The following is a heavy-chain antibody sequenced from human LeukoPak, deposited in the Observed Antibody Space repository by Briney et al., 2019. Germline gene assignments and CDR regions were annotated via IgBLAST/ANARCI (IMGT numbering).Heavy chain of an antibody. CDR1: GGSFSGYY. J-gene: IGHJ4*02. V-gene: IGHV4-39*01. CDR3: QSRFLEWLLDY. CDR2: IYYGGYT. Sequence: SETLSLTCAVYGGSFSGYYWGWIRQPPGKGLEWIGSIYYGGYTYYNPSLKSRVTISVDTSKNQFSLKLSSVTAADTAIYYCQSRFLEWLLDYWGQGTLVTVSS. D-gene: IGHD3-3*01.